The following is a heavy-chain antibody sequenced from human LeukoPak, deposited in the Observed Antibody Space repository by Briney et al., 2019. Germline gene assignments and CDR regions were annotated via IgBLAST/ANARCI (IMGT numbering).Heavy chain of an antibody. D-gene: IGHD2-15*01. CDR1: GFSFREFA. CDR3: ARVLRYCSGGNCYSGGLGYMDV. V-gene: IGHV3-11*01. CDR2: ISRSGSTK. J-gene: IGHJ6*03. Sequence: GGSLRLSCTASGFSFREFAVTWVRQAPGKGLEWVSSISRSGSTKYYADSVKGRFTISRDNAKNSLFLQMNSLRAEDTAVYYCARVLRYCSGGNCYSGGLGYMDVWGKGTTVTISS.